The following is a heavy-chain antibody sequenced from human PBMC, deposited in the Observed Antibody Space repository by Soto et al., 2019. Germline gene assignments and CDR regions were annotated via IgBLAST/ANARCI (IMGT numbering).Heavy chain of an antibody. J-gene: IGHJ3*02. CDR1: GYTFTSYG. CDR3: ARDRHGDYGDAFDI. D-gene: IGHD4-17*01. CDR2: ISAYNGNT. Sequence: GASVKVSCKASGYTFTSYGISWVRQAPGQGLEWMGWISAYNGNTNHAQKLQGRVTMTTDTSTSTAYMELRSLRSDDTAVYYCARDRHGDYGDAFDIWGQGTMVTVSS. V-gene: IGHV1-18*01.